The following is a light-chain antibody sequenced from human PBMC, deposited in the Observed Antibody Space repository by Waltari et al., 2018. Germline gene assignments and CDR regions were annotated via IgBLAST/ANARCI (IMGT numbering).Light chain of an antibody. CDR2: GAS. Sequence: EIVLTQSPGTLSLSPGERATLSCRASQSVSSSYLAGYQQKPGQAPRLLIYGASSRATGIPDRFSGSGSGTDFTLTISRLEPEDFAVYYCQQYGSSPRYTFGQGTKLEI. V-gene: IGKV3-20*01. J-gene: IGKJ2*01. CDR3: QQYGSSPRYT. CDR1: QSVSSSY.